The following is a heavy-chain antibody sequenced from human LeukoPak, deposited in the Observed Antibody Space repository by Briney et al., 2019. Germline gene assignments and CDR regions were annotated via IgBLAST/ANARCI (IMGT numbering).Heavy chain of an antibody. V-gene: IGHV4-34*01. CDR2: INHSGST. J-gene: IGHJ5*02. CDR3: ARIRVLRFLEWLDWFDP. D-gene: IGHD3-3*01. CDR1: GGSFSGYY. Sequence: SETLSLTCAVYGGSFSGYYWSWIRQPPGKGLEWIGEINHSGSTNYNPSLKSRVTISVDTSKNQSSLKLSSVTAADTAVYYCARIRVLRFLEWLDWFDPWGQGTLVTVSS.